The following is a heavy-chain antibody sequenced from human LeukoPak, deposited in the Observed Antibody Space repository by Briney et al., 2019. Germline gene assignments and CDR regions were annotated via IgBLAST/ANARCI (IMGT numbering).Heavy chain of an antibody. CDR3: AKHATAPPKSLWSTRPLDYYYSHMDV. CDR2: IRYDGSKN. J-gene: IGHJ6*03. V-gene: IGHV3-30*02. CDR1: GFTFSSYG. Sequence: GGSLRLSCAASGFTFSSYGMHWVRQAPGKGLEWVAFIRYDGSKNYYADSVKGRFTISRDNSKNTLYLQMNSLRAEDTAVYYCAKHATAPPKSLWSTRPLDYYYSHMDVWGKGATVTVSS. D-gene: IGHD3-10*01.